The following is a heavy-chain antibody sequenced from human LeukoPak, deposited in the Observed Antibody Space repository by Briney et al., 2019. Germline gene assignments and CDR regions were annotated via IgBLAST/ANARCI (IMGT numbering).Heavy chain of an antibody. CDR3: AKGSSPYYYYYMDV. J-gene: IGHJ6*03. D-gene: IGHD2-2*01. Sequence: GGSLRLSCADSGFTFSSYGMSWVRQAPGKGLEWVSAISGSGGSTYYADSVKGRFTSSRAKNTLYLQMNSLRAEDTAVYYCAKGSSPYYYYYMDVWGKGTTVTISS. CDR2: ISGSGGST. CDR1: GFTFSSYG. V-gene: IGHV3-23*01.